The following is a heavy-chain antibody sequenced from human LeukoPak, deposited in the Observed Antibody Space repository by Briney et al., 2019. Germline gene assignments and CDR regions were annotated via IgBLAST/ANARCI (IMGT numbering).Heavy chain of an antibody. J-gene: IGHJ4*02. CDR1: GFDVSSNY. D-gene: IGHD1-1*01. CDR2: IYSGGST. CDR3: AKGYDPDY. Sequence: PGGSLRLSCADSGFDVSSNYMSWVRQAPGKGLEWVSVIYSGGSTYYADSVKGRFTISRDNSKNTLYLQMNNLRAEDTAVYYCAKGYDPDYWGQGTLVTVSS. V-gene: IGHV3-66*01.